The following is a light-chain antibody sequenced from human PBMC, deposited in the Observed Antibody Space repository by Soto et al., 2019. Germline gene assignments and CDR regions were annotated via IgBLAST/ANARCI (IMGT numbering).Light chain of an antibody. Sequence: QSALTQPASVSGSPGQSITISCTGTNSDVGDYNYVSWYQHHPGKAPKLIIYEVTNRPSGVSNRFSGSKSGNTASLTISGLQAEDEADYYCSSYTSITTLDVFGTGTRSPS. CDR2: EVT. CDR1: NSDVGDYNY. J-gene: IGLJ1*01. V-gene: IGLV2-14*01. CDR3: SSYTSITTLDV.